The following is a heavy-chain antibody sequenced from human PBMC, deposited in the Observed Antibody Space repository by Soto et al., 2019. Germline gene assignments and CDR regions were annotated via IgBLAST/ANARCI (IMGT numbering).Heavy chain of an antibody. J-gene: IGHJ6*02. D-gene: IGHD6-13*01. CDR1: GGSFSGYY. V-gene: IGHV4-34*01. Sequence: QVQLQQWGAGLLKPSETLSLTCAVYGGSFSGYYWSWIRQPPGKGLEWIGEINHSGSTNYNPSLKSRVTISVDTSKNQFSLKLSSVTAADTAVYYCARGQYSSSWYYYYGMDVWGQGTTVTVSS. CDR3: ARGQYSSSWYYYYGMDV. CDR2: INHSGST.